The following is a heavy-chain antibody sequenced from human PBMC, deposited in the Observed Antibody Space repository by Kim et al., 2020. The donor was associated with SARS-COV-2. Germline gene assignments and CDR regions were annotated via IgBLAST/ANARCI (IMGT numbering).Heavy chain of an antibody. CDR1: GFTFSSYA. V-gene: IGHV3-30*04. CDR2: ISYDGSNK. J-gene: IGHJ3*02. Sequence: GGSLRLSCAASGFTFSSYAMHWVRQAPGKGLEWVAVISYDGSNKYYADSVKGRFTISRDNSKNTLYLQMNSLRAEDTAVYYCARAQEPVLLWFGADDAFDIWGQGTMVTVSS. D-gene: IGHD3-10*01. CDR3: ARAQEPVLLWFGADDAFDI.